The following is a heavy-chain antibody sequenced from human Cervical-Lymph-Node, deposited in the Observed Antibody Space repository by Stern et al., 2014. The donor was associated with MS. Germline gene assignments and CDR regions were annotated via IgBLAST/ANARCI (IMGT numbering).Heavy chain of an antibody. Sequence: QMQLVQYGADVKKPGSAVRVSCKASGGVSWLRQAPGQGLEYMGGIIRPVGTAHYAQRFQGRLTITADTSRNTTYMELRSLRSDDTAVYYCARGTGDNWFDPWGQGTLVSVSS. CDR3: ARGTGDNWFDP. CDR1: GGV. CDR2: IIRPVGTA. D-gene: IGHD3-10*01. J-gene: IGHJ5*02. V-gene: IGHV1-69*06.